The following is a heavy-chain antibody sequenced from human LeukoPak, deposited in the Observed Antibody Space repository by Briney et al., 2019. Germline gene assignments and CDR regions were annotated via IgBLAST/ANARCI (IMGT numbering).Heavy chain of an antibody. CDR2: ISVGAGST. Sequence: GGSLRLSSSASGFTIDYYAMHWLRQAPGKGLVWVSLISVGAGSTYYADSVKGRFTISRDNSKNSLYLQMNSLRTEDTALYYCAKDNDILTGYEYYYFDYWGQGTLVTAAS. CDR3: AKDNDILTGYEYYYFDY. CDR1: GFTIDYYA. V-gene: IGHV3-43*02. J-gene: IGHJ4*02. D-gene: IGHD3-9*01.